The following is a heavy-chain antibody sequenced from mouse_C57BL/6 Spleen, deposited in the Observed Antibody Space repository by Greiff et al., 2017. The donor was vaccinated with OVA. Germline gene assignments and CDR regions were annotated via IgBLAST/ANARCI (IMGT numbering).Heavy chain of an antibody. J-gene: IGHJ2*01. D-gene: IGHD2-4*01. CDR3: ARAFYYDYVVDY. V-gene: IGHV1-82*01. CDR2: IYPGDGDN. Sequence: QVQLQQSGPELVKPGASVKISCKVSGYAFSSSWMNWVKQRPGKGLEGIGRIYPGDGDNNYNGKFKGKSTLTADKSSSTAYMQLSSLTSEDSAVYCCARAFYYDYVVDYWGQGTTLTVSS. CDR1: GYAFSSSW.